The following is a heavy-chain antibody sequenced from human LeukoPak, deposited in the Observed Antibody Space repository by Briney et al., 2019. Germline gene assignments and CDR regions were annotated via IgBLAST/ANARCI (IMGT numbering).Heavy chain of an antibody. D-gene: IGHD3-9*01. CDR1: GFTFSSYS. CDR2: ISSSSSYI. J-gene: IGHJ4*02. Sequence: GGSLRLSCAASGFTFSSYSMNWVRQAPGKGLEWVSSISSSSSYIYYADSVKGRFTISRDNAKNSLYLQMNSLRAEDTAVYYCARDPQPYDILTGYAYWGQGTPVTVSS. CDR3: ARDPQPYDILTGYAY. V-gene: IGHV3-21*01.